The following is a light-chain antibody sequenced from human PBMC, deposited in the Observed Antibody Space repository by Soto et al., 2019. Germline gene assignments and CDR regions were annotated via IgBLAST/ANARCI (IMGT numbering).Light chain of an antibody. V-gene: IGLV1-47*01. CDR3: ATWDSSLDGVV. CDR2: RNS. CDR1: RSNIGSAI. J-gene: IGLJ3*02. Sequence: QSVLTQPPSLSGTPGQTVTISCIGSRSNIGSAIVHWYQQLPGTAPKHLIYRNSQRPSGVPDRVSASKSGTSASLAISGLRSEDEADYYCATWDSSLDGVVFGGGTKVTVL.